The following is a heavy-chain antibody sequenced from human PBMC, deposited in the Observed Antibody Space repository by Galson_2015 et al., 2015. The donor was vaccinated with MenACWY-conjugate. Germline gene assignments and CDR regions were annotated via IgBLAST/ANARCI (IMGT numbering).Heavy chain of an antibody. CDR1: GFTFSDYY. CDR3: VKDRTYGSGSGTFDS. J-gene: IGHJ4*02. D-gene: IGHD3-10*01. CDR2: ISRCSSHT. Sequence: SLRLCCEASGFTFSDYYMNWIRQAAGKGLEWGSYISRCSSHTNYADSVKGRFTISRDNSKNTLYLQMSSLRVEDTAVYYCVKDRTYGSGSGTFDSWGQGTLFTVSS. V-gene: IGHV3-11*06.